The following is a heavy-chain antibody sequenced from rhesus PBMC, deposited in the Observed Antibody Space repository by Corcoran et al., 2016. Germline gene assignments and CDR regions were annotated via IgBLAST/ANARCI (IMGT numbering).Heavy chain of an antibody. V-gene: IGHV4-127*01. Sequence: QVQLQESGPGLVKPSETLSLTCAVSGYSISSAYGWSWIRQPQGKGLEWVGFIGGTRDTTNYNPSLKSRVTVSKDTSKNQFSLKLSSVSAADTAVYYCASFTATFYFDSWGQGVLVTVSS. J-gene: IGHJ4*01. D-gene: IGHD5-12*01. CDR3: ASFTATFYFDS. CDR1: GYSISSAYG. CDR2: IGGTRDTT.